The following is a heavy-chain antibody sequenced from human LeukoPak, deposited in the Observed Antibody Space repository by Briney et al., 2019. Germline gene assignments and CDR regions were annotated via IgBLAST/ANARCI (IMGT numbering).Heavy chain of an antibody. J-gene: IGHJ5*01. CDR1: GGSISSYY. D-gene: IGHD5-24*01. Sequence: PSETLSLTCTVSGGSISSYYWSWIRQPPGKGLEWIGYIYYSGSTNYNPSLKSRVTISVDTSKNQFSLKLSSVTAADTAVYYCARGGDGCNYGFVFNSWGQGTLVTVSS. CDR2: IYYSGST. CDR3: ARGGDGCNYGFVFNS. V-gene: IGHV4-59*01.